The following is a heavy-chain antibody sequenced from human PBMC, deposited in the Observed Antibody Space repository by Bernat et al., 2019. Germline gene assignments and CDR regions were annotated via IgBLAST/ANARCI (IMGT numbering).Heavy chain of an antibody. J-gene: IGHJ4*02. CDR1: GFTFSNAW. CDR3: TTVEKWELLWFGELLGVDY. V-gene: IGHV3-15*07. CDR2: NKRKTDGGQT. Sequence: EVQLVESGGGLVKPGGSLRLSCAASGFTFSNAWMNWVRQAPGTGREWVGRNKRKTDGGQTDYAAPVKGRFTISREDSKNTLYLQMNSLKTEDTAVYYCTTVEKWELLWFGELLGVDYWGQGTLVTVSS. D-gene: IGHD3-10*01.